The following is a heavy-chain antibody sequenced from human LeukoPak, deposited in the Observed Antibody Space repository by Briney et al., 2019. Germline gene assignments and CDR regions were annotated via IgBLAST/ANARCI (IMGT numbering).Heavy chain of an antibody. V-gene: IGHV3-33*01. D-gene: IGHD2-2*01. CDR2: IWYDGSNK. CDR1: GFSFSSYG. Sequence: GGSLRLSCAASGFSFSSYGMHWVRQAPGKGLEWVAVIWYDGSNKYYVDSVKGRFTISSENSKNTLYLQMNSLRAEDTAVYYCVRAARDCSSTSCRLDPWGQGTLVTVSS. CDR3: VRAARDCSSTSCRLDP. J-gene: IGHJ5*02.